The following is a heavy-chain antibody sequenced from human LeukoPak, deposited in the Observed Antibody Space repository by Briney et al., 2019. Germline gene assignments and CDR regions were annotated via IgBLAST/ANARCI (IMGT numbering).Heavy chain of an antibody. CDR1: GFTFSSYW. CDR2: IKQGGSEK. Sequence: PGGSLRLSCAASGFTFSSYWMSWVRQAPGKGLEWVANIKQGGSEKYYVDSVKGRFTISRDNAKNSLYLQMNSLRAEDTAVYYCARGVTTYYYYYYMDVWGKGTTVTVSS. CDR3: ARGVTTYYYYYYMDV. J-gene: IGHJ6*03. V-gene: IGHV3-7*01. D-gene: IGHD4-17*01.